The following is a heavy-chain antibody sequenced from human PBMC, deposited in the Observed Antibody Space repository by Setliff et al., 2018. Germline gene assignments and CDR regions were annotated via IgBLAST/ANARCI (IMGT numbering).Heavy chain of an antibody. V-gene: IGHV1-18*01. CDR3: ARADYSSSLHYFDC. CDR2: ISGHNGDT. J-gene: IGHJ4*02. CDR1: GYTFTSCG. D-gene: IGHD6-13*01. Sequence: ASVKVSCKASGYTFTSCGISWVRQAPGQGLEWMGWISGHNGDTKLAQNFQGRVTVTTDTFTNTGYMELRSLRSDDTAFYYCARADYSSSLHYFDCWGQGTLVTVSS.